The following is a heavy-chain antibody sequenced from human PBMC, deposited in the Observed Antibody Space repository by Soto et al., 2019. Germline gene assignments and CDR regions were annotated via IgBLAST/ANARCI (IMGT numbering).Heavy chain of an antibody. Sequence: GGSLRLSCAASGFTVSSNYMSWVRQAPGKGLEWVSVIYSGGSTYYADSVKGRFTISRDNSENTLYLQMNSLRAEDTAVYYCEREPGHDYGDPRLYWGQGTLVTVSS. CDR3: EREPGHDYGDPRLY. CDR1: GFTVSSNY. CDR2: IYSGGST. D-gene: IGHD4-17*01. V-gene: IGHV3-66*01. J-gene: IGHJ4*02.